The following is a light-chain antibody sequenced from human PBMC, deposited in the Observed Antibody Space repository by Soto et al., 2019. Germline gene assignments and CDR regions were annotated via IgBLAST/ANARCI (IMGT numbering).Light chain of an antibody. J-gene: IGKJ5*01. CDR3: QQRHMWTIT. CDR2: DAY. V-gene: IGKV3-11*01. Sequence: DILLTQSPTTPSFSPGERATPSCRASQSFRGLLAWYQQKHGQAPRVFIYDAYNRATGIPPRFSGSVSGTDGTITISSLETEDASVYYCQQRHMWTITFGQGTRLEIK. CDR1: QSFRGL.